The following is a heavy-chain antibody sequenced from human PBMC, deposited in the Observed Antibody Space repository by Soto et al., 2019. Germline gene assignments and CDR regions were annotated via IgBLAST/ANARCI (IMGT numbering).Heavy chain of an antibody. CDR3: ARDQGITFGGIIVPSVDY. Sequence: QVQLVASGGGVVQPWRSLSFSCAASGFNFTNSALHWVRQAPGNGLDCVAVISYDGNHEYYADSVKGRFTISRDNLKNTLYLQMNILRPEDTAVYYCARDQGITFGGIIVPSVDYWGQGTLVTVSS. J-gene: IGHJ4*02. CDR2: ISYDGNHE. CDR1: GFNFTNSA. D-gene: IGHD3-16*02. V-gene: IGHV3-30*04.